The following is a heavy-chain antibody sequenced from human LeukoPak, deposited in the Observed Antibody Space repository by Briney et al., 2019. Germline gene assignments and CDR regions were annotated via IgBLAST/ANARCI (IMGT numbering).Heavy chain of an antibody. J-gene: IGHJ4*02. CDR2: INPNSGDT. D-gene: IGHD2-15*01. V-gene: IGHV1-2*02. Sequence: GASVKLSCEASGYTFTGYYMNWVRQAPGQGLEWMGWINPNSGDTNYAQKFPGRVTMTRATSISTTYMELSRLRSDDTAVYYCARGEADIVVVVAATLSLEIDYWGQGTLVTVSS. CDR3: ARGEADIVVVVAATLSLEIDY. CDR1: GYTFTGYY.